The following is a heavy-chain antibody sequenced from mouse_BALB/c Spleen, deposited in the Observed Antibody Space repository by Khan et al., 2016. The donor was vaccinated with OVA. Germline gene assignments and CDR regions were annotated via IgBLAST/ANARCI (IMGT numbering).Heavy chain of an antibody. CDR3: ARNYDYDEGLAY. V-gene: IGHV2-2*02. D-gene: IGHD2-4*01. J-gene: IGHJ3*01. CDR2: IWSGGST. CDR1: GFSLTSYG. Sequence: QVQLKESGPGLVQPSQSLSITCTVSGFSLTSYGIHWVRQSPGKGLEWLGVIWSGGSTDYSAAFISRLSISKDNSKIQVFFKMNSLQANDTAIYYCARNYDYDEGLAYWGQGTLVTVSA.